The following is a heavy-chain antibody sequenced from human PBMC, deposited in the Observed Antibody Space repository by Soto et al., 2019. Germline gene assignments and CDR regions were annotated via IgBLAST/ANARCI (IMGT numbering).Heavy chain of an antibody. D-gene: IGHD6-13*01. CDR3: ARSLTGAGTSLNGFDP. J-gene: IGHJ5*02. CDR1: GYSFTIYW. CDR2: LDPTDSYT. Sequence: EVQLVQSGAEVRKPGESLRISCKASGYSFTIYWITWVRQMPGKGMEWMGRLDPTDSYTNYSPSFQGHVTISADNSISTAYLQWSSLKASDTAMYYCARSLTGAGTSLNGFDPWGQGTLVTVSS. V-gene: IGHV5-10-1*03.